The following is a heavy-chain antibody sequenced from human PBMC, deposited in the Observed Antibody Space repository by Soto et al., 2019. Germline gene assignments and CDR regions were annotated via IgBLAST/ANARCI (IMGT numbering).Heavy chain of an antibody. D-gene: IGHD3-10*01. CDR2: ISSSGSTI. Sequence: GGSLRLSCAASGFTFSSYEMNWVRQAPGKGLEWVSYISSSGSTIYYADSVKGRFTISRDNAKNSLYLQMNSLRAEDTAVYYCARAPRYGNYYYGMDVWGQGTTVTVSS. V-gene: IGHV3-48*03. CDR3: ARAPRYGNYYYGMDV. CDR1: GFTFSSYE. J-gene: IGHJ6*02.